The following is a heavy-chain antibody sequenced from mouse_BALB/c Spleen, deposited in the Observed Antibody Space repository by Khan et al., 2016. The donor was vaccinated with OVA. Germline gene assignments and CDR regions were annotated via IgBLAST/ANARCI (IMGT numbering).Heavy chain of an antibody. V-gene: IGHV2-6-1*01. CDR3: ARQPYYHYNIMDY. J-gene: IGHJ4*01. Sequence: VELVESGPGLVAPSQSLSITCTISVFSLTNYGVHWVRQPPGKGLEWLVVIWSDGSTTYNSALKSRLTISKDNSKSQVFLKMNSLQTDDTAMYFCARQPYYHYNIMDYWGQGTSVTVSS. CDR1: VFSLTNYG. D-gene: IGHD2-10*01. CDR2: IWSDGST.